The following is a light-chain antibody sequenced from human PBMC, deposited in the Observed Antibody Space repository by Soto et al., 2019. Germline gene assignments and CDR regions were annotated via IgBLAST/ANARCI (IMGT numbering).Light chain of an antibody. CDR2: GAS. J-gene: IGKJ2*02. Sequence: EIVLTQSPGTLSLSPGERATLSCRASQSVGSNFLAWYQQKPGQAPKLLISGASSLATGIPDRFSGSGSGTDFTLTISRLEPEDFALYSCQQYGSSPGTFGQGTKLEIK. CDR3: QQYGSSPGT. CDR1: QSVGSNF. V-gene: IGKV3-20*01.